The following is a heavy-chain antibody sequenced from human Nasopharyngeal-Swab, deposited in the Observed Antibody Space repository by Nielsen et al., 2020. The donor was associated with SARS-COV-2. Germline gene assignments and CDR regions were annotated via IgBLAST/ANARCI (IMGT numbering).Heavy chain of an antibody. V-gene: IGHV4-31*03. CDR2: IYYSGST. CDR3: ARLHGIAAAGTGWFDP. J-gene: IGHJ5*02. Sequence: SETLSLTCTVSGGSISSGGYYWSWIRQHPGKGLEWIGYIYYSGSTYYNPSLKSRVTVSVDTSKNQFSLKLSSVTAADTAVYYCARLHGIAAAGTGWFDPWGQGTLVTVSS. D-gene: IGHD6-13*01. CDR1: GGSISSGGYY.